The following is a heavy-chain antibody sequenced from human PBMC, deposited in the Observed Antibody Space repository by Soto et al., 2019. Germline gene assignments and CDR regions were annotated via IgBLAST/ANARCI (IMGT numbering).Heavy chain of an antibody. V-gene: IGHV3-21*01. D-gene: IGHD5-18*01. CDR3: ARGYGSADY. CDR1: GFTFSSYT. CDR2: ISSGSNYI. Sequence: VQLVESGGGVVQPGRSLRLSCAASGFTFSSYTMNWVRQAPDKGLEWVSSISSGSNYIYYADSVKGRFTISRDNAKNSLYLQMNSLRAEDTAVYYCARGYGSADYWGQGTLVTVSS. J-gene: IGHJ4*02.